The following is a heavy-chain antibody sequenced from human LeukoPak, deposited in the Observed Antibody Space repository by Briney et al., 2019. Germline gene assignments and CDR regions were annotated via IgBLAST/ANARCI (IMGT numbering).Heavy chain of an antibody. D-gene: IGHD3-3*01. Sequence: GGSLRLSCAASGFTFSSYAMSWVRQAPGKGLEWVSSISGNVGNTYYADSVKGRFTISRDNSKNTLYLQMNSLRAEDTAVYYCASEIIFGSFDYWGQGTLVTVSS. CDR3: ASEIIFGSFDY. CDR2: ISGNVGNT. V-gene: IGHV3-23*01. CDR1: GFTFSSYA. J-gene: IGHJ4*02.